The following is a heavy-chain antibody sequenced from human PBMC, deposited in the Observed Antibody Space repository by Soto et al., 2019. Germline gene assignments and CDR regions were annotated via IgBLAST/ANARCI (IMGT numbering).Heavy chain of an antibody. CDR1: GFTFSSYA. J-gene: IGHJ3*02. V-gene: IGHV3-23*01. CDR2: SSSSGGDT. Sequence: PGGSLRLSCAASGFTFSSYAMSWVRQAPGKGRVWVSSSSSSGGDTYYADSVKGRFTISRDSSKNTLYLQMNNLRAEDTATYYCAKDYSSGYYAFDIWGRGTMVTVSS. D-gene: IGHD3-22*01. CDR3: AKDYSSGYYAFDI.